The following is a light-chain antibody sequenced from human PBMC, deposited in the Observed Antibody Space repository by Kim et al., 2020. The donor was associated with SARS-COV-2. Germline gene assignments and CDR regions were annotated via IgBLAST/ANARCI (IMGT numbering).Light chain of an antibody. V-gene: IGLV3-1*01. CDR1: KLGEKY. CDR3: QAWDSSTADVV. Sequence: SYELTQPPSVSVSPGQTASITCSGDKLGEKYACWYQQKPGQSPVLVIYQDSKRPSGTPERFSGSNSGNTATLTISGTQAMDEADYYCQAWDSSTADVVFGGGTQLTVL. CDR2: QDS. J-gene: IGLJ2*01.